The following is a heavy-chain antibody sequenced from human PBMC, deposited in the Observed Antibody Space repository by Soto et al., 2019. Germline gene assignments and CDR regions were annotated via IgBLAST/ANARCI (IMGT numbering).Heavy chain of an antibody. D-gene: IGHD6-19*01. J-gene: IGHJ4*02. CDR3: ASSGWWYFDY. CDR1: GGSISSSSDY. V-gene: IGHV4-39*01. CDR2: IYYSGST. Sequence: SETLSLTCTVSGGSISSSSDYWGWIRQPPGKGLEWIGSIYYSGSTYYNPSLKSRVTISVDTSKNQFSLKLSSVTAADTAVYYCASSGWWYFDYWGQGTLVTVSS.